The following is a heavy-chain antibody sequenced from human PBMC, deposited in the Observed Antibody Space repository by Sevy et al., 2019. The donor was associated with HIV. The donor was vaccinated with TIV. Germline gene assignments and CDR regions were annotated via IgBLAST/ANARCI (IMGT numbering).Heavy chain of an antibody. CDR3: ARYCSSTSCYAPPFDY. D-gene: IGHD2-2*01. V-gene: IGHV1-2*06. J-gene: IGHJ4*02. Sequence: ASVKVSCKASGYTFTDYYMHWVRKAPGQGLEWMGRINPKSGGTNYAQKFQGRVTMTRDTSISTAYMELSRLRSDDTAVYYCARYCSSTSCYAPPFDYWGQGTLVTVSS. CDR1: GYTFTDYY. CDR2: INPKSGGT.